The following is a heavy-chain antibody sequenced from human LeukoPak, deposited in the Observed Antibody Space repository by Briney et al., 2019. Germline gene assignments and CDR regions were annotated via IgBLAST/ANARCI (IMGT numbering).Heavy chain of an antibody. V-gene: IGHV1-69*13. D-gene: IGHD5-18*01. Sequence: SVKVSCKASGGTFSSYAISWVRQAPGQGLEWMGGIIPIFGTANYAQKFQGRVTITADESTSTAYMELSSLRSEDTAVYYCARDTAMDQGAFDIWGQGTLVTVSS. J-gene: IGHJ3*02. CDR3: ARDTAMDQGAFDI. CDR1: GGTFSSYA. CDR2: IIPIFGTA.